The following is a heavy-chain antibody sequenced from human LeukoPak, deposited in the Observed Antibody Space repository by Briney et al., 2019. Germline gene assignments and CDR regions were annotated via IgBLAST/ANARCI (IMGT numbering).Heavy chain of an antibody. CDR1: GFTFSGYA. J-gene: IGHJ4*02. CDR3: VKDHGYSSAWYVPGLDY. CDR2: ISSNGGST. Sequence: GGSLRLSCSASGFTFSGYAMHWVRQAPGKGLEYVSAISSNGGSTHYADSVKGRFTISRDNSKNTLYLQMSSLRAEDTAVYYCVKDHGYSSAWYVPGLDYWGQRTLVTASS. D-gene: IGHD6-19*01. V-gene: IGHV3-64D*09.